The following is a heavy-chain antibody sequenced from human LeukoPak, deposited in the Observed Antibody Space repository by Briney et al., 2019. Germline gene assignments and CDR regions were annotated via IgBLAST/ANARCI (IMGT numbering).Heavy chain of an antibody. D-gene: IGHD6-13*01. J-gene: IGHJ4*02. CDR3: ASSAAPHYFDY. CDR1: GFTFSDYY. V-gene: IGHV3-11*01. Sequence: GGSLRLSCVASGFTFSDYYMSWIRQAPGKGLEWVSYISSSGSTIYYADSVKGRFTISRDNAKNSLYLQMNSLRAEDTAVYYCASSAAPHYFDYWGQGTLVTVSS. CDR2: ISSSGSTI.